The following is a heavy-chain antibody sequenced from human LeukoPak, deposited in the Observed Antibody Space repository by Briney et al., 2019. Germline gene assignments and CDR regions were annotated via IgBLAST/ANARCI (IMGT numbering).Heavy chain of an antibody. Sequence: ASVKVSCKASGYRFTIYGISWVRQAPGQGLEWVGWSNAYSGNTDYTENLQGRVTMATDTSTATAYMELRSLRSDDTAVYYCVFGECSSTSCYPRRDYWGQGTLVTVSS. D-gene: IGHD2-2*01. CDR1: GYRFTIYG. CDR3: VFGECSSTSCYPRRDY. V-gene: IGHV1-18*01. J-gene: IGHJ4*02. CDR2: SNAYSGNT.